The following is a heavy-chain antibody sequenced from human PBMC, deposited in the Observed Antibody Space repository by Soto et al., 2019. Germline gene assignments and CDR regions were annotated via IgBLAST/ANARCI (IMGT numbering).Heavy chain of an antibody. D-gene: IGHD5-18*01. J-gene: IGHJ5*02. V-gene: IGHV4-4*07. CDR1: GGSIGSYY. Sequence: SETLSLTCTVSGGSIGSYYRSWIRQPAGKGLEWIGRIYTSGSTNYNPSLKSRVTMSVDTSKNQFSLKLSSVTAADTAVYYCARDATAMSTNWFDPWGQGTLVTVSS. CDR3: ARDATAMSTNWFDP. CDR2: IYTSGST.